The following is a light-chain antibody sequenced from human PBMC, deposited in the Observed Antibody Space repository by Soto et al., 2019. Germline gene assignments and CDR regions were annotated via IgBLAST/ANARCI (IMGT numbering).Light chain of an antibody. CDR1: QSVSSSY. CDR2: GAS. CDR3: QQYDSYPRT. V-gene: IGKV3-20*01. Sequence: EFVCAHSPVTLSFSPVERATLSCRASQSVSSSYLAWYQQKPGQAPRLLIYGASSRATGIPDRFSGSGSGTDFTLTISRLQPDDFATYYCQQYDSYPRTFGEGTKVDIK. J-gene: IGKJ1*01.